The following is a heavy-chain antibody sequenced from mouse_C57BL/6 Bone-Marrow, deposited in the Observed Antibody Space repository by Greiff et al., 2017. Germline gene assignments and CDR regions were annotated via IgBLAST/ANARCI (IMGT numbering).Heavy chain of an antibody. CDR1: GFTFSSYG. J-gene: IGHJ3*01. CDR2: ISSGGSYT. Sequence: EVMLVESGGDLVKPGGSLKLSCAASGFTFSSYGMSWVRQTPDKRLEWVATISSGGSYTYYPDSVKGRFTISRDNAKNTLYLQMSSLKAEDTAMYYCGRRDPYDYGSRSFAYRGQGILVTVSA. D-gene: IGHD1-1*01. CDR3: GRRDPYDYGSRSFAY. V-gene: IGHV5-6*02.